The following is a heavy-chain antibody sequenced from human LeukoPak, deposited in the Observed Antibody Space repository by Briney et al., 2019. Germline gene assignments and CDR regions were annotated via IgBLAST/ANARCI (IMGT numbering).Heavy chain of an antibody. Sequence: ASVKVSCKASGYTFTSYDINWVRQATGQGLEWMGWMNPNNGNTGYAQKFQGRVTMTRNTSISTAYMELSSLRSEDTAVYYCARGQKRAAAGTVYWFDPWGQGTLVTVSS. D-gene: IGHD6-13*01. V-gene: IGHV1-8*01. CDR1: GYTFTSYD. CDR2: MNPNNGNT. CDR3: ARGQKRAAAGTVYWFDP. J-gene: IGHJ5*02.